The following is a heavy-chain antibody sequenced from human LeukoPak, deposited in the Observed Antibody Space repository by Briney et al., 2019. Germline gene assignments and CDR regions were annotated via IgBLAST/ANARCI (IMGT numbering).Heavy chain of an antibody. J-gene: IGHJ3*02. CDR3: ARGYGSGHGYSAFDI. D-gene: IGHD3-10*01. V-gene: IGHV1-69*06. CDR1: GGTFSIYA. Sequence: SVKVSCTASGGTFSIYAISWVRQAPGPGLGWMGGIIPIFGTANYAQKFQGRVTITADKSTSTAYMELSSLRSEDTAVYYCARGYGSGHGYSAFDIWGQGTMVTVSS. CDR2: IIPIFGTA.